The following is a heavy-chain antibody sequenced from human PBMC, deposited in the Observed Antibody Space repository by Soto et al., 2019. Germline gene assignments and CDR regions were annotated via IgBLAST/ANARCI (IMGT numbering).Heavy chain of an antibody. D-gene: IGHD1-1*01. CDR3: ARGSGIVALPGELEDVNYDF. Sequence: QVQLQQWGAGLVKPSETLSLSCAVYGQSFSGHSWAWIRQPPGKGLEWIGEISESGSTYYNPSLKSRVTISTETSTDQFSMKMSSVTAADTAAYFCARGSGIVALPGELEDVNYDFWGQGTLVNVSS. J-gene: IGHJ4*02. CDR1: GQSFSGHS. CDR2: ISESGST. V-gene: IGHV4-34*01.